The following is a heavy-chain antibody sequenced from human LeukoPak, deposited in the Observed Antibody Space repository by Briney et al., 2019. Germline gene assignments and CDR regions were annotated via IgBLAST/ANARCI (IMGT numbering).Heavy chain of an antibody. Sequence: TSSETLSLTCAVSGGSISSGGYSWSWIRQPPGKGLEWIGYIYHSGSTYYNPSLKSRVTISVDRSKNQFSLKLSSVTAADTAVYYCASQKSPGIYYFDYWGQGTLVTVSS. CDR3: ASQKSPGIYYFDY. CDR2: IYHSGST. CDR1: GGSISSGGYS. J-gene: IGHJ4*02. D-gene: IGHD3-3*01. V-gene: IGHV4-30-2*01.